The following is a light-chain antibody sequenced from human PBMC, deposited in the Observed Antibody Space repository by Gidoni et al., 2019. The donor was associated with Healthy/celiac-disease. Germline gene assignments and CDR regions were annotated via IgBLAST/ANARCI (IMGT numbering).Light chain of an antibody. CDR2: AAS. CDR3: QQSYSTPSIT. V-gene: IGKV1-39*01. Sequence: DIQLTQSPSSLSASVGDRVTITCRASQSISSYLNWYQQKPGKVTKLLIYAASSLQSGVPSRFSGSGSGTDFTLTISSLQPEDFATYYCQQSYSTPSITFGQGTRLEIK. CDR1: QSISSY. J-gene: IGKJ5*01.